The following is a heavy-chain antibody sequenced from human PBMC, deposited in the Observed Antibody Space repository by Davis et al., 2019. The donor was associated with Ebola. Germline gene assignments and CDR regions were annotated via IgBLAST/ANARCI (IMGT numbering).Heavy chain of an antibody. CDR3: ARITTVTSNFDY. CDR1: GESFSGYY. V-gene: IGHV4-34*01. Sequence: PSETLSLTCTVYGESFSGYYWSWIRQSPGKGLEWIGEINHSGSTNYNPSLKSRVTISVDTSKNHFSLRLSSVTAADTAVYYCARITTVTSNFDYWGQGTLVTVSS. D-gene: IGHD4-17*01. CDR2: INHSGST. J-gene: IGHJ4*02.